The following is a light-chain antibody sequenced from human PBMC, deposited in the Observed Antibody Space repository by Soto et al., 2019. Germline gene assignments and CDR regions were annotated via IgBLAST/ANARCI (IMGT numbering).Light chain of an antibody. J-gene: IGKJ5*01. CDR2: DAS. V-gene: IGKV3-11*01. CDR3: QQRSNWPLIT. CDR1: QSVSSS. Sequence: EIVLTQSPATLSLSPGKRATLSCRASQSVSSSLAWYQQKPGQAPRLLIYDASNRATGIPARFSGSGSGTDFTLTISSLESEDFAVYYCQQRSNWPLITFGQGTRLEIK.